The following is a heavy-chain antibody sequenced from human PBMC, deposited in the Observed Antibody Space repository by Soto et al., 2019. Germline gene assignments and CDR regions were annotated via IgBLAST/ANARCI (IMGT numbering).Heavy chain of an antibody. V-gene: IGHV4-39*01. Sequence: PSETLSLTCTVSGGSISSGSSYWGWIRQPPGKGLEWIASIYSSGSTYYNMSLKSRVTISVDASKNQFSLKVTSVTAADTAVYFCARRGVEGGGWRYFDPWGRGSLVTVSS. CDR3: ARRGVEGGGWRYFDP. CDR1: GGSISSGSSY. J-gene: IGHJ2*01. CDR2: IYSSGST. D-gene: IGHD6-19*01.